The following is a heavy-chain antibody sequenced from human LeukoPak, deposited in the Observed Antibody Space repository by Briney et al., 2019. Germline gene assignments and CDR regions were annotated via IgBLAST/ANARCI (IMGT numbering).Heavy chain of an antibody. J-gene: IGHJ4*02. D-gene: IGHD5-12*01. CDR1: GFRFEDFA. CDR2: ISWSGAQL. Sequence: PGRSLRLSCAASGFRFEDFAMFWVRQVSGKGLEWVSFISWSGAQLGYADFVEGRFTISRDNAKNSLYLQMNSLRAEDTAVYYCARGVGFRGYVDYWGQGTLVTVSS. CDR3: ARGVGFRGYVDY. V-gene: IGHV3-9*01.